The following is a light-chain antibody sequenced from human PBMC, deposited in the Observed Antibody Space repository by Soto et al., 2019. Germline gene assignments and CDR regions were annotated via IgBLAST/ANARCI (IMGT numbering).Light chain of an antibody. J-gene: IGKJ1*01. CDR2: VAS. V-gene: IGKV3-15*01. CDR1: QSVGYN. CDR3: QQYDKWTPTWT. Sequence: ETVMTQSPATLSVSPGARATLSCRASQSVGYNLAWYHQKPCQAPRLLIYVASTLATGVPARFSGSGSGTEFTLTISSLQSEDFAVYYCQQYDKWTPTWTFGQGTRVEVK.